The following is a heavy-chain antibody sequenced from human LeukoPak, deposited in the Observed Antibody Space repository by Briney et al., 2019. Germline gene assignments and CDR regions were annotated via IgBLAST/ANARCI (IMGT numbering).Heavy chain of an antibody. CDR2: ISAYNGNT. CDR1: GYTFTSYG. Sequence: ASVKVSCKASGYTFTSYGISWVRQAPGQGLEWMGWISAYNGNTNYAQKLQGRVTMTTDISTSTAYMELRSLRSDDTAVYYCARDAGYSSSLGGDYWGQGTLVTVSS. D-gene: IGHD6-13*01. CDR3: ARDAGYSSSLGGDY. J-gene: IGHJ4*02. V-gene: IGHV1-18*01.